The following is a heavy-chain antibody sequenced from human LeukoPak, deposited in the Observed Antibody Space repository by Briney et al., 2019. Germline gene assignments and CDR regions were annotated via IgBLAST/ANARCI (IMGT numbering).Heavy chain of an antibody. CDR1: GGSISSYY. J-gene: IGHJ4*02. CDR2: IYTSGST. Sequence: SETLSLTCTVSGGSISSYYWSWIRQPPGKGLEWIGYIYTSGSTNYNPSLKSRVTISVDTSKNQFSLKLSSVTAADTAVYYCARRREDYFDYWGRGTLVTVSS. V-gene: IGHV4-4*09. CDR3: ARRREDYFDY.